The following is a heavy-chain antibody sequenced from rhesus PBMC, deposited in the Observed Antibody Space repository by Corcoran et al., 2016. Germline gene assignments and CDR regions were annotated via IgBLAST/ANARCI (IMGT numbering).Heavy chain of an antibody. CDR3: ARGSCTGSGCYDY. J-gene: IGHJ4*01. CDR1: GYSISSGYG. D-gene: IGHD2-21*01. CDR2: IGGSSGST. Sequence: QVQLQESGPGLVQPSETLSLTCAVSGYSISSGYGWSWIRQPPGKGPEWLGYIGGSSGSTNYNPSLKSRVTISKDTSKNQFSLKLSSVTAADTAVYYCARGSCTGSGCYDYWGQGVLVTVSS. V-gene: IGHV4-127*01.